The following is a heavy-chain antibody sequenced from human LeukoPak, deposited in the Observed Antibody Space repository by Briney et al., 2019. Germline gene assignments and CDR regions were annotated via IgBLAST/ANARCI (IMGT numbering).Heavy chain of an antibody. Sequence: SETLSLTCTVSGGSISSYYWSWIRQPPGKGLEWIGYIYTSGSTNYNPSLKSRVTISVDTSKNQFSPKLSSVTAADTAVYYCARLAYCGGDCSAFDYWGQGTLVTVSS. D-gene: IGHD2-21*02. CDR3: ARLAYCGGDCSAFDY. CDR2: IYTSGST. CDR1: GGSISSYY. V-gene: IGHV4-4*09. J-gene: IGHJ4*02.